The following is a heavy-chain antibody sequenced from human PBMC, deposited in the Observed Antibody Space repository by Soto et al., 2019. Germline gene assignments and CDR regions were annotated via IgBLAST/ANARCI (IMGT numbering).Heavy chain of an antibody. V-gene: IGHV3-48*03. CDR1: YG. CDR2: IFVSSTII. Sequence: YGVRWVRQKKGKGLEWISYIFVSSTIIYYADSVKGRFTVSRDNAQNSLFLLMNSLRAEDSAVYDCARDSDWAFAYWRKRTPVIVSP. D-gene: IGHD3-9*01. CDR3: ARDSDWAFAY. J-gene: IGHJ4*02.